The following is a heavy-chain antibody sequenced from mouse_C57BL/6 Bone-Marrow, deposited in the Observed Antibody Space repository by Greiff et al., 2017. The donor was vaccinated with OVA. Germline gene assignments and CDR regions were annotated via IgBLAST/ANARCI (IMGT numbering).Heavy chain of an antibody. CDR1: GFTFTDYY. V-gene: IGHV7-3*01. CDR2: IRNKANGYTT. CDR3: ARYRTGYYLFDY. J-gene: IGHJ2*01. Sequence: EVKLVESGGGLVQPGGSLSLSCAASGFTFTDYYMSWVRQPPGKALEWLGFIRNKANGYTTEYSASVKGRFTISRDNSQSSLYLQMNALRAEDSATYYCARYRTGYYLFDYWGQGTTLTVSS. D-gene: IGHD2-3*01.